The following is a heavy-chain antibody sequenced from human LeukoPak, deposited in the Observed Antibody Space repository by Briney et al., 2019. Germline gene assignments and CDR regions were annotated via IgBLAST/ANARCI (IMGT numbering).Heavy chain of an antibody. D-gene: IGHD6-6*01. CDR3: ARDRTFSSSAADRFDP. CDR1: GYTFTSYG. V-gene: IGHV1-18*01. CDR2: ISAYNGKT. J-gene: IGHJ5*02. Sequence: GASVKVSCKASGYTFTSYGISWVRQAPGQGLEWMGWISAYNGKTNYAQKFQGRVTMTTDTSTSTAYMELRSLRSDDTAVYYCARDRTFSSSAADRFDPWGQGTLVTVSS.